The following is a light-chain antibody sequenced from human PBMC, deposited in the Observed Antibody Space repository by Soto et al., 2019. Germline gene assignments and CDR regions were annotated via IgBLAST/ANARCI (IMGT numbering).Light chain of an antibody. Sequence: DVVMSQSPDSLAVSLGERATINCKSSQSVLNTSKNKNSLAWYQQKPGQAPRVFIYGASTRATGIPARFSGSGSGTEFTLTISSLQPEDLAVYYCQQYSEWPPFTFGQGTRLEIK. J-gene: IGKJ5*01. V-gene: IGKV4-1*01. CDR1: QSVLNTSKNKNS. CDR3: QQYSEWPPFT. CDR2: GAS.